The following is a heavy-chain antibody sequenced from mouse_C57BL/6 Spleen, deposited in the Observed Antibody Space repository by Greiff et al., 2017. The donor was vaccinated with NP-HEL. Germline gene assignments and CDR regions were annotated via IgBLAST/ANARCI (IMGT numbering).Heavy chain of an antibody. Sequence: VQLQQPGAELVKPGASVKLSCKASGYTFTSYWMHWVKQRPGQGLEWIGMIHPNSGSTNYNEKFKSKATLTVDKSSSTAYMQLSSLTSEDSAVYYCAREGAYYYGSSSSWFAYWGQGTLVTVSA. CDR1: GYTFTSYW. CDR2: IHPNSGST. D-gene: IGHD1-1*01. CDR3: AREGAYYYGSSSSWFAY. V-gene: IGHV1-64*01. J-gene: IGHJ3*01.